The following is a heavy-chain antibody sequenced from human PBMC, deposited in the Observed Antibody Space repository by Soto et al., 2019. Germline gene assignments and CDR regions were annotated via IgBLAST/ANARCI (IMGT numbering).Heavy chain of an antibody. Sequence: GGSLRLSCAASGFTVSSNYMSWVRQAPGKGLEWVSVIYSGGSTYYADSVKGRFTISRDNSKNTPYLQMNSLRAEDTAVYYCARLTEVCGMDVWGQGTTVTVSS. CDR1: GFTVSSNY. CDR2: IYSGGST. V-gene: IGHV3-53*01. CDR3: ARLTEVCGMDV. J-gene: IGHJ6*02.